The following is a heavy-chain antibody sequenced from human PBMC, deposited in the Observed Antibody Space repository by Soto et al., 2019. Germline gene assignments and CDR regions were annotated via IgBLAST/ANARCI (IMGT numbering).Heavy chain of an antibody. Sequence: EVQLVESGGGLVKPGGSLRLSCAASGFTFSSYSMNWVRQAPGKGLEWVSSISSSSSYIYYADSVKGRFTISRDNAKNSLYLQMNSLRAEDTAVYYCARDQWLVENYYYGMYVWGQGTTVTVSS. D-gene: IGHD6-19*01. J-gene: IGHJ6*02. CDR3: ARDQWLVENYYYGMYV. CDR1: GFTFSSYS. V-gene: IGHV3-21*01. CDR2: ISSSSSYI.